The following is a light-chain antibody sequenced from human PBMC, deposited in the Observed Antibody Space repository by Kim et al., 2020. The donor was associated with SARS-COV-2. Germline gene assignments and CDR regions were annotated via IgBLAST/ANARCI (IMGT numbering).Light chain of an antibody. CDR1: NIGIKS. J-gene: IGLJ3*02. CDR3: QVWDSTSDYVV. CDR2: DDS. Sequence: PGKTASFTCEGNNIGIKSVPWYQQRPGQAPVLVMHDDSDRPSGIPERFSGSNSGNTATLTISRVEAEDEADYFCQVWDSTSDYVVFGGGTQLTVL. V-gene: IGLV3-21*03.